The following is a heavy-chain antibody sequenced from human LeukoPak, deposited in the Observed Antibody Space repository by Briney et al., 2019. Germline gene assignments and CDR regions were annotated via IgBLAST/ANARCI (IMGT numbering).Heavy chain of an antibody. J-gene: IGHJ1*01. V-gene: IGHV1-8*01. Sequence: GASVKVSCKASGCTFTSYDINWVRQATGQGLEWMGWMNPNSGNTGYAQKFQGRVTMTRNTSISTAYMELSSLRSEDTAVYYCARGRYCSGGSCYYLTEYFQHWGQGTLVTVSS. CDR1: GCTFTSYD. CDR2: MNPNSGNT. D-gene: IGHD2-15*01. CDR3: ARGRYCSGGSCYYLTEYFQH.